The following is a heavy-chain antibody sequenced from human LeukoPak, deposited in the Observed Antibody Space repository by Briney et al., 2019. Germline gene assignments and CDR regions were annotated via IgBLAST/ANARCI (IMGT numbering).Heavy chain of an antibody. D-gene: IGHD3-10*01. V-gene: IGHV4-30-4*01. J-gene: IGHJ5*02. Sequence: PSETLSLTCTVSGGSISSGDYYWSWIRQPPGKGLVWIGYIYYSGSTYYNPSLKSRVTISVDTSKNQFSLKLSSVTAADTAVYYCARGSGSYRFDPWGQGTLVTVSS. CDR3: ARGSGSYRFDP. CDR2: IYYSGST. CDR1: GGSISSGDYY.